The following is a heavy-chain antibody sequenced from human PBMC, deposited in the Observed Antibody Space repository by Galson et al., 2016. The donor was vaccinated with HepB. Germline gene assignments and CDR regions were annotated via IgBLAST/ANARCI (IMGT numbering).Heavy chain of an antibody. Sequence: SLRLSCAAPGFTLSSYGMHWVRQAPGKGLEWVAVISYDGSKEKYADSVKGRFTISRNNYKNTLYLQMNRLGAEDTAVYYCVRGPYNSRGYSPFGFDSWGQGTLVTVSS. CDR1: GFTLSSYG. CDR2: ISYDGSKE. CDR3: VRGPYNSRGYSPFGFDS. J-gene: IGHJ4*02. V-gene: IGHV3-30*03. D-gene: IGHD3-22*01.